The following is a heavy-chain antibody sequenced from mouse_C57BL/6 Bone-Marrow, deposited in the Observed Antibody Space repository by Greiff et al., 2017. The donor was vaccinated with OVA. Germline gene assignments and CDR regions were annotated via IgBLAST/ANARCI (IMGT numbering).Heavy chain of an antibody. CDR2: ISNGGGST. D-gene: IGHD2-3*01. CDR3: ARIDGYFLFDY. Sequence: EVMLVESGGGLVQPGGSLTLSCAASGFAFSDYYMYWVRQTPEKRLEWVAYISNGGGSTYYPDTVKGRFTISRDNAKNTLYLQMSRLKSEDTAMYYCARIDGYFLFDYWGQGTTLTVSS. J-gene: IGHJ2*01. V-gene: IGHV5-12*01. CDR1: GFAFSDYY.